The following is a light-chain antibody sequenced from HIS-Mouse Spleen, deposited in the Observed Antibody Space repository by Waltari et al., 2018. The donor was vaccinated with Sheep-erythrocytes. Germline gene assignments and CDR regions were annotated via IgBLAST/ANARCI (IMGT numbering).Light chain of an antibody. Sequence: QSALTQPASVSGSPGQSITIPCTGTSSHVGSYNIVPWYQQHPCKAPKLMIYEGSKRPSGVSNRFSGSKSGNTASLTISGLQAEDEADYYCCSYAGSSTPWVFGGGTKLTVL. CDR1: SSHVGSYNI. J-gene: IGLJ3*02. CDR3: CSYAGSSTPWV. CDR2: EGS. V-gene: IGLV2-23*01.